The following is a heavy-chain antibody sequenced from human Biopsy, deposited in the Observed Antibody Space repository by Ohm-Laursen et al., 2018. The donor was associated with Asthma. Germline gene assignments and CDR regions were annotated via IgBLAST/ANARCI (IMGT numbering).Heavy chain of an antibody. CDR1: RFTYE. CDR2: ISYDGSSI. D-gene: IGHD6-19*01. Sequence: SLRLSCSASRFTYEMHWVRQAPGKGLEWVAVISYDGSSIYYADSVKGRFTISRDNSKNTSSLQMNSLTAEDTAVYYCAREGVAGTHIEDWGQGTLVTVSS. CDR3: AREGVAGTHIED. V-gene: IGHV3-30-3*01. J-gene: IGHJ4*02.